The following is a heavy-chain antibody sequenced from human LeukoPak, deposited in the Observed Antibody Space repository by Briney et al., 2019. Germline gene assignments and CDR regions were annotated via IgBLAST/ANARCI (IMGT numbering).Heavy chain of an antibody. Sequence: GGSLRLSCAASGFIYSHYGLHWVRQAPGKGLEWVAVIWSDGSNRFYAGSVKGRFTISRDNSQNTLFLQMNSLRAEDTAMYYCARDAQRGFDYSNSLEYWGHGTLVTVSS. CDR2: IWSDGSNR. J-gene: IGHJ4*01. CDR3: ARDAQRGFDYSNSLEY. CDR1: GFIYSHYG. V-gene: IGHV3-33*01. D-gene: IGHD4-11*01.